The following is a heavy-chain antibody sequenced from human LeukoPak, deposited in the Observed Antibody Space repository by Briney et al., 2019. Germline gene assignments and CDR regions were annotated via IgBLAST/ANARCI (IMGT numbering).Heavy chain of an antibody. Sequence: GGSLRLSCAASGFTFSSYGMTWVRQAPGKGLEWVSYISSSSNTIYYAESVKGRFTISRDNAKNSLYLQMNSLRAEDTAVYYCAREGQWRSFDIWGQGTMVTVSS. D-gene: IGHD6-19*01. CDR1: GFTFSSYG. CDR2: ISSSSNTI. J-gene: IGHJ3*02. CDR3: AREGQWRSFDI. V-gene: IGHV3-48*04.